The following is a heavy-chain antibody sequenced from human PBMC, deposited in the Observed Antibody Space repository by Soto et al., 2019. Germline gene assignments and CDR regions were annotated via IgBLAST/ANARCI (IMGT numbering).Heavy chain of an antibody. J-gene: IGHJ4*02. CDR2: IRSEAYGVTT. V-gene: IGHV3-49*04. CDR3: AKGRGSSWSVVFFDY. D-gene: IGHD6-13*01. Sequence: GGSLGLSCSASGFIFGHYAMSWVRQAPGKGLEWVGFIRSEAYGVTTEYAASVKGRFDISRDDSKSIAYLQMNSLRAEDTAVYYCAKGRGSSWSVVFFDYWGQGALVTVYS. CDR1: GFIFGHYA.